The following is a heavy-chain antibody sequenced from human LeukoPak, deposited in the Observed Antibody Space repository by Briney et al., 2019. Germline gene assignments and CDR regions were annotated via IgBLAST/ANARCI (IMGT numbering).Heavy chain of an antibody. D-gene: IGHD1-26*01. J-gene: IGHJ6*03. CDR3: AGTVGALYYYYYMDV. V-gene: IGHV4-59*12. CDR1: GGSISSYY. CDR2: IYYSGST. Sequence: PSETLSLTCTVSGGSISSYYWSWIRQPPGKGLEWIGYIYYSGSTNYNPSLKSRVTISVDTSKNQFSLKLSSVTAADTAVYYCAGTVGALYYYYYMDVWGKGTTVTVSS.